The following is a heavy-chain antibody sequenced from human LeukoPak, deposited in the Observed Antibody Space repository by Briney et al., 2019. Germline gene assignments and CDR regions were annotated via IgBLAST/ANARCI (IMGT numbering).Heavy chain of an antibody. CDR2: IYYSGSP. V-gene: IGHV4-39*01. CDR3: ARHVGFITMVRGVINNNWFDP. CDR1: GGSISSSSYY. D-gene: IGHD3-10*01. Sequence: SETLSLTCTVSGGSISSSSYYWGWIRQPPGKGLEWIGSIYYSGSPYYNPSLKSRVTISVDPSKKRFSLKLSSVTAADTAVYYCARHVGFITMVRGVINNNWFDPWGQGTLVTVSS. J-gene: IGHJ5*02.